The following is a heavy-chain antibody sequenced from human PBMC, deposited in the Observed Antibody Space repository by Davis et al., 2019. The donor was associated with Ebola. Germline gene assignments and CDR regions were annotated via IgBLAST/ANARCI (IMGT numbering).Heavy chain of an antibody. J-gene: IGHJ6*02. CDR2: ISAYNGNT. CDR3: ARAYYYYYGMDV. Sequence: AASVTVSCKASGYTFTSYGLSWVRQAPGQGLAWVGWISAYNGNTNYAQKLQGRVTLTTEPSTSTAYMEMRSLGSDDAAVYYCARAYYYYYGMDVWGQGTTVTVSS. CDR1: GYTFTSYG. V-gene: IGHV1-18*01.